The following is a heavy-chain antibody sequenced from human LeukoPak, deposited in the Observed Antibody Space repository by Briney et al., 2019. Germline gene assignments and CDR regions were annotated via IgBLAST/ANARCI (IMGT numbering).Heavy chain of an antibody. CDR1: GGSFSGYY. D-gene: IGHD6-13*01. J-gene: IGHJ4*02. Sequence: SGTLSLTCAVYGGSFSGYYWSWIRQPPGKGLEWIGEINHSGSTNYNPSLKSRVTISVDTSKNQFSLKLSSMTAADTAVYYCARPRGSSWYGGGSDYWGQGTLVTVSS. CDR2: INHSGST. CDR3: ARPRGSSWYGGGSDY. V-gene: IGHV4-34*01.